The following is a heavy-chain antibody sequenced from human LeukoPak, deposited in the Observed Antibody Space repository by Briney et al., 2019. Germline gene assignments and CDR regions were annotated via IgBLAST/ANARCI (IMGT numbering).Heavy chain of an antibody. J-gene: IGHJ4*02. Sequence: RPGGSLRLSCAASGFTFSSYGMPWVRQAPGKGLEWVAVIWYDGSNKYYADSVKGRFTISRDNSKNTLYLQMNSLRAEDTAVYYCARDRNRYCSSTSCLNDYWGQETLVTVSS. CDR3: ARDRNRYCSSTSCLNDY. CDR2: IWYDGSNK. D-gene: IGHD2-2*01. CDR1: GFTFSSYG. V-gene: IGHV3-33*01.